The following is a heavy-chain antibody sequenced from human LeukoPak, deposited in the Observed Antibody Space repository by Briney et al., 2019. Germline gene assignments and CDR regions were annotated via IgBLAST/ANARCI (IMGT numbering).Heavy chain of an antibody. Sequence: SETLSLTCGVSGYSISSGYQWAWIRQSPGKGLEWIGSIYHSGSAHYNPSLKSRVTISVETSKNQFPLNMYSVTAADTAVYYCARDPRWLTPDCTSTSCYENYFDPWGQGTLVTVSS. D-gene: IGHD2-2*01. CDR1: GYSISSGYQ. CDR3: ARDPRWLTPDCTSTSCYENYFDP. CDR2: IYHSGSA. J-gene: IGHJ5*02. V-gene: IGHV4-38-2*02.